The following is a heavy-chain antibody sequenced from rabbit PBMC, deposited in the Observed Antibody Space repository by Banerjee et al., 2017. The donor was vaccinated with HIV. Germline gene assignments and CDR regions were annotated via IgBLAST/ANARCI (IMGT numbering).Heavy chain of an antibody. J-gene: IGHJ4*01. Sequence: QEQLEESGGDLVKTEGSLTLTVTASGFSFSNGYVMCWVRQAPGKGLEWIACINTISGDTVYATWAKGRFTISKASWTTVTLQMTSLTAADTATYFCARGSNYYAFNLWGPGTLVTVS. V-gene: IGHV1S45*01. CDR2: INTISGDT. CDR3: ARGSNYYAFNL. D-gene: IGHD8-1*01. CDR1: GFSFSNGYV.